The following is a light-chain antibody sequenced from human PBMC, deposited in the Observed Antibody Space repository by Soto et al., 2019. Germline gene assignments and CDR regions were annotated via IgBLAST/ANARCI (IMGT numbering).Light chain of an antibody. CDR2: GAS. Sequence: EIVLTQSPGTLSLSPGERATLSCRASQSVSSSYLAWHQQKRGQAPRLLIYGASSRATGIPDRFSGSGSGTDFTLTISRLEPEDFEVYYCQQYGSSPRTFGQGTKVEIK. CDR1: QSVSSSY. CDR3: QQYGSSPRT. J-gene: IGKJ1*01. V-gene: IGKV3-20*01.